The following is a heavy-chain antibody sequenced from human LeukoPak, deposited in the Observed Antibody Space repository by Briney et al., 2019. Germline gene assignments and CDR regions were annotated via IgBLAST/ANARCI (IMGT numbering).Heavy chain of an antibody. CDR1: GFTFSDYY. CDR2: IRSSGSTT. CDR3: AREVGATKNYFAY. V-gene: IGHV3-11*01. D-gene: IGHD1-26*01. J-gene: IGHJ4*02. Sequence: GGSLRLSCAASGFTFSDYYMSWIRQAPGKGLEWVSYIRSSGSTTYYADSVKGRFTISRDNSNNTLYLQMNSLRAEDTAVYYCAREVGATKNYFAYWGQGTLVTVSS.